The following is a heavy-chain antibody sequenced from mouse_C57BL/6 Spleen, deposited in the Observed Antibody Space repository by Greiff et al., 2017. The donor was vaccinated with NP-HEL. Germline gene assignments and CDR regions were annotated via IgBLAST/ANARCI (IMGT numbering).Heavy chain of an antibody. J-gene: IGHJ4*01. CDR2: INPNSGST. V-gene: IGHV1-64*01. D-gene: IGHD2-5*01. CDR3: ARESNLYAMDY. CDR1: GYTFTSYW. Sequence: VQLQQPGAELVKPGASVKLSCKASGYTFTSYWMHWVKQRPGQGLEWIGMINPNSGSTNYNEKFKSKATLTVDKSSSTAYMQLSSLASEDSAVYYCARESNLYAMDYWGQGTSVTVSS.